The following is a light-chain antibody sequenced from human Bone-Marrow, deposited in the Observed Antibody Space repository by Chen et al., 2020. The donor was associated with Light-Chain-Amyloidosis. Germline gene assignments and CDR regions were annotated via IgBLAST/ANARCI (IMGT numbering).Light chain of an antibody. CDR2: RDT. CDR3: QSADSSGTYEVI. J-gene: IGLJ2*01. V-gene: IGLV3-25*03. CDR1: DLPTKY. Sequence: SYELTQPPSVSVSPGQTARITCSGDDLPTKYAYWYQQKPGQAPGLVIHRDTERPSGISERFSGYSSGTTATLTISGVQAEDEADYHCQSADSSGTYEVIFGGGTMLTVL.